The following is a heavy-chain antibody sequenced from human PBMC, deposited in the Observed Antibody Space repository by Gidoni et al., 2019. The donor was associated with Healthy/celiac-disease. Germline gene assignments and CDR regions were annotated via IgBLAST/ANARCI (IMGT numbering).Heavy chain of an antibody. Sequence: QVQLVESGGGVVQPGRSRRLPCQASGFTVRSYAMPRVRPGPRQAPGKGLEWVAVISYDGSNKYYADSVKGRFTISRDNSKNTLYLQMNSLRAEDTAVYYCAKDGTETYYYDSSGHTRLDYWGQGTLVTVSS. D-gene: IGHD3-22*01. CDR1: GFTVRSYA. CDR3: AKDGTETYYYDSSGHTRLDY. CDR2: ISYDGSNK. V-gene: IGHV3-30*18. J-gene: IGHJ4*02.